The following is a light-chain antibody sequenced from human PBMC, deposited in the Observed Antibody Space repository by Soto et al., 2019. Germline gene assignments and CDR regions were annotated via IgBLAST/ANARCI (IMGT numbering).Light chain of an antibody. Sequence: AIRMTQSPSSFSASTGDRITVTCRASQGISSYLAWYQQKPGKAPKLLIYAASTLQSGVPSRFSGSGSGPEFTLTISCLQSEDFATYFCQQYYSNPRTFGQGTKVESK. CDR1: QGISSY. CDR3: QQYYSNPRT. V-gene: IGKV1-8*01. CDR2: AAS. J-gene: IGKJ1*01.